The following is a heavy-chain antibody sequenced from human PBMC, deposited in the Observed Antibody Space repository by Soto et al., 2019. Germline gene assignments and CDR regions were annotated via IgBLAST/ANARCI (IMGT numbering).Heavy chain of an antibody. J-gene: IGHJ6*04. D-gene: IGHD3-9*01. V-gene: IGHV3-30*19. Sequence: GGSMRLSCAASGFTFSSYGMHWVRQAPGKGLEWVAVIWYDGSNKYYADSVKGRFTISRDNSKNTLYLQMNSLRAEDTAVYYCARVHDRDYDIWTGYYPGPSDDYHYGMAACGKGATVTVSS. CDR2: IWYDGSNK. CDR3: ARVHDRDYDIWTGYYPGPSDDYHYGMAA. CDR1: GFTFSSYG.